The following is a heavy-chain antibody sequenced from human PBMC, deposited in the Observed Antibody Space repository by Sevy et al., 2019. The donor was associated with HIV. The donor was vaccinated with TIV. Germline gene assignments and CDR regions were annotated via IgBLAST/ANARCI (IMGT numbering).Heavy chain of an antibody. V-gene: IGHV4-39*01. CDR2: IYYSGST. CDR1: GGSISSSSYY. Sequence: SETLSLTCTVSGGSISSSSYYWGWIRQPPGKGLEWIGSIYYSGSTYYNPSLKSRVTISVDTSKNQFSLKLRSVTATDTAVYYGARRGYNWNYGGGFDYWGQGTLVTVSS. D-gene: IGHD1-7*01. J-gene: IGHJ4*02. CDR3: ARRGYNWNYGGGFDY.